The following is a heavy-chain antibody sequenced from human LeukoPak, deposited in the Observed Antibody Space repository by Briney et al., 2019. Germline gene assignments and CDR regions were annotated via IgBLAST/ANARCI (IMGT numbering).Heavy chain of an antibody. CDR1: GGSISSSSYY. CDR2: IYYNGRN. Sequence: SETLSLTCTVSGGSISSSSYYWGWIRQPPGKGLVWIGGIYYNGRNYYSPSLKSRVTISVDASKNQFSLKLSSVTAADTAVYYCARQDISGVNEWGQGTLVTVSS. CDR3: ARQDISGVNE. V-gene: IGHV4-39*01. D-gene: IGHD3-22*01. J-gene: IGHJ4*02.